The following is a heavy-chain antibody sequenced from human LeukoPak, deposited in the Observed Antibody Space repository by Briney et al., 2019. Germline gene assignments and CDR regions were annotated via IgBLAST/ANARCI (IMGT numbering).Heavy chain of an antibody. V-gene: IGHV3-23*01. D-gene: IGHD4-17*01. Sequence: GGSLRLSRTASGFTFSSYTMSWVRQAPGEGLVWLSAINGRGITYYAGSVKGRFTISRDNSENTLYLQMNSLTVDDTAVYFCAKERQTGDYFTSDYWGQGTLVTVSS. CDR2: INGRGIT. J-gene: IGHJ4*02. CDR1: GFTFSSYT. CDR3: AKERQTGDYFTSDY.